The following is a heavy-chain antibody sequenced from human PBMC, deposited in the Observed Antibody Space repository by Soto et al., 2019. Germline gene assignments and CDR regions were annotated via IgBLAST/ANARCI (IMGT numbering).Heavy chain of an antibody. J-gene: IGHJ4*02. CDR2: VGGGGDNT. V-gene: IGHV3-23*01. CDR3: AKRDSGSGRSPPLINY. Sequence: EVQLLESGGGLVQPGGSLRLSCAASGFTFSSYSMNWVRQAPGKGLEWVASVGGGGDNTFYADSVKGRFTISRDDSQNKRYLQMNSLRAEDTAVYFCAKRDSGSGRSPPLINYWGQGTLVTVSS. D-gene: IGHD3-10*01. CDR1: GFTFSSYS.